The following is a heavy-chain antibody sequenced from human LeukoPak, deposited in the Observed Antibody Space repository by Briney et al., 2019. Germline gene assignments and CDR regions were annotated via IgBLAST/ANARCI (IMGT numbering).Heavy chain of an antibody. V-gene: IGHV3-30*02. Sequence: GGSLRLSCVASGFTFSSNGMHWVRQAPGKGLEWVTFIQYDGSKKYYADSVKGRFTISRDNSKNTLYLEMNSLNAEDTAVYYCAKDIGSYYDYWGQGILVTVSS. D-gene: IGHD3-10*01. CDR3: AKDIGSYYDY. J-gene: IGHJ4*02. CDR1: GFTFSSNG. CDR2: IQYDGSKK.